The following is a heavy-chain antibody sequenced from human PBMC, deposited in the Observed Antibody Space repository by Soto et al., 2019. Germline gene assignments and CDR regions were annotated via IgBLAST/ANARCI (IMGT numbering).Heavy chain of an antibody. CDR2: IYYSGST. CDR1: GGSINSGGYY. CDR3: ARDFVDVATPTDYYYYGMDV. J-gene: IGHJ6*02. V-gene: IGHV4-31*03. Sequence: KAXETLSLTCTVSGGSINSGGYYWSWVRQPPGKGLEWIGYIYYSGSTYYNPSLKSRVTISVDTSKNQFSLKLSSVTAADTAVYYCARDFVDVATPTDYYYYGMDVWGQGTTVTVSS. D-gene: IGHD3-3*01.